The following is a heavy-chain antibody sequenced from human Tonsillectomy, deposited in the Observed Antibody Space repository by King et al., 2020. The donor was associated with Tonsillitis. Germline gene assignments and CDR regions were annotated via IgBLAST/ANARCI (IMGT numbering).Heavy chain of an antibody. CDR3: ARWWTSDGYGSSDAFDI. CDR1: GFTVSSNF. CDR2: LYSGGTT. J-gene: IGHJ3*02. D-gene: IGHD5-24*01. Sequence: VQLVESGGGLVQPGGSLRLSCAASGFTVSSNFMTWVRQSPGKGLEWVSLLYSGGTTDYADSVKGRFTISRDNSKNTLYLQMNSLRAEDTAVYYCARWWTSDGYGSSDAFDIWGQGTMVTVSS. V-gene: IGHV3-66*01.